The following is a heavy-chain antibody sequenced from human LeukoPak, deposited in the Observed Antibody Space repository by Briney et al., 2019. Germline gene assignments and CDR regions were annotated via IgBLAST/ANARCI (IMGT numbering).Heavy chain of an antibody. D-gene: IGHD5-24*01. J-gene: IGHJ4*02. CDR3: ARSPRLQLGGSYY. CDR1: GYTFTGYY. Sequence: GASVKVSCKASGYTFTGYYMHWVRQAPGQGLEWMGWVNPNSGGTNYAQKFQGRVTMTRDTSISTAYMELSRLRSDDTAVYYCARSPRLQLGGSYYWGQGTLVTVSS. CDR2: VNPNSGGT. V-gene: IGHV1-2*02.